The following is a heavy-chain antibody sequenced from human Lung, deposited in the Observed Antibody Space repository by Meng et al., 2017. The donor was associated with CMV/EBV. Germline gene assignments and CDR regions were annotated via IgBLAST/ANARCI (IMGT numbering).Heavy chain of an antibody. CDR1: GFTFVDYA. J-gene: IGHJ4*02. D-gene: IGHD6-19*01. Sequence: SLRLXXAGSGFTFVDYAMHWVRQAPGKGLEWVSGINWNSDSIAYGDSVKGRFTISRDNAKNSLFLQMNSMPGEDTAFYYCAKGPWRPRYSSGYFFDSWGQGXLVTVSS. CDR3: AKGPWRPRYSSGYFFDS. V-gene: IGHV3-9*01. CDR2: INWNSDSI.